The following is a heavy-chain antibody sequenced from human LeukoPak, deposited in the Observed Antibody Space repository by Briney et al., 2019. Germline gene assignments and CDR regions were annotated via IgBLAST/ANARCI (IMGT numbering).Heavy chain of an antibody. CDR1: GFSLSSFQ. J-gene: IGHJ5*02. V-gene: IGHV3-48*03. CDR2: ISDSGTTE. D-gene: IGHD3-22*01. Sequence: PGGSLRLSCAASGFSLSSFQMNWVRQAPGKGLEWISYISDSGTTEYYADSVKGRFTISRDNAKNSLYLQMSSLKGEDSAVYYCTTLADCVYYDDSGYYWFDPWGQGTQVTVSA. CDR3: TTLADCVYYDDSGYYWFDP.